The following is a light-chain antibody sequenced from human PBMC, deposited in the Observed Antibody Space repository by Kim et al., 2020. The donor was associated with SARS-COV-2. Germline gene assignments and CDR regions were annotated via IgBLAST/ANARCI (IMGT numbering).Light chain of an antibody. V-gene: IGLV3-1*01. J-gene: IGLJ2*01. CDR1: KLGDKY. CDR3: QEWDSSPEVV. CDR2: QDS. Sequence: SYELTQPPSVSVSPGQTASITCSGDKLGDKYACWYQQKPGQSPVLVIYQDSKRPSGIPERFSGSNSGNTATLTISGTQAMDEADYYCQEWDSSPEVVFGGGTKVTVL.